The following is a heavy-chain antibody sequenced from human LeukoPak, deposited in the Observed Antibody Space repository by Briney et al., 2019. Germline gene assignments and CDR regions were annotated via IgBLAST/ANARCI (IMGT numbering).Heavy chain of an antibody. CDR3: ARLRRGWYDY. V-gene: IGHV3-13*01. Sequence: PGGSLRLSCAASGFTFSSYDMHWVRHATGKGLEWVSAIGTAGDTYYPGSAKGRFTISRENAKNSLYLQMNSLRAGDTAVYYCARLRRGWYDYWGQGTLVTVSS. CDR2: IGTAGDT. J-gene: IGHJ4*02. D-gene: IGHD6-19*01. CDR1: GFTFSSYD.